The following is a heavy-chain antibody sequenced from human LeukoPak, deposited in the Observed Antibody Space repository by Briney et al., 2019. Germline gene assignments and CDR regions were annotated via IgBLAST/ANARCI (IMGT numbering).Heavy chain of an antibody. Sequence: ASVKVSCKASGYTFTSYDINWVRQATGQGLEWMGWMNPNSGNTGYAQKFQGRVTMTRNTSISTAYMELSSLRSADTALYYCARETDIAVAANYFDYWGQGTLVAVPS. J-gene: IGHJ4*02. D-gene: IGHD6-19*01. CDR3: ARETDIAVAANYFDY. CDR1: GYTFTSYD. CDR2: MNPNSGNT. V-gene: IGHV1-8*01.